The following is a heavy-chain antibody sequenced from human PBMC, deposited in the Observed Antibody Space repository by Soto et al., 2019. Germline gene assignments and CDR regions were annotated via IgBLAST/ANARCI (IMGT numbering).Heavy chain of an antibody. J-gene: IGHJ4*02. V-gene: IGHV3-23*01. Sequence: EVQVLESGGGLVQPGGSVGLSCAASGLTFSSYVMSWVRQAPGKGLEWVSSISASGGTTYYADSVKGRFTISRHNSKDTLYLQMNSLRAADTALYYCAIRVVGRPYFDYWCQGNPVTVSS. CDR2: ISASGGTT. CDR1: GLTFSSYV. D-gene: IGHD3-16*02. CDR3: AIRVVGRPYFDY.